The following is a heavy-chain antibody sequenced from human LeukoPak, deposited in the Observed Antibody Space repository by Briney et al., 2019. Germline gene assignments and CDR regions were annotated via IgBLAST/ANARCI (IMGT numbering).Heavy chain of an antibody. CDR1: GFTFNSYW. CDR3: ARRGNTGFDS. V-gene: IGHV3-74*01. Sequence: GGPLRLSCAASGFTFNSYWMHWVRQAPGKGLVWVSRIKTDGSSTSYADSVKGRFTISRDNAKNTLYLQMNSLRAEDRAVYYCARRGNTGFDSWGQGTLVTVSS. D-gene: IGHD4-23*01. CDR2: IKTDGSST. J-gene: IGHJ5*01.